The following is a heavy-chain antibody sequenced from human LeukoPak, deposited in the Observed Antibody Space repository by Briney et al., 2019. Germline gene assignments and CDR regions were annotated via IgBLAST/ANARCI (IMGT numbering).Heavy chain of an antibody. D-gene: IGHD3-3*01. Sequence: SETLSLTCTVSGGSISSYYWSWIRQPPGKGLEWIGYIYYSGSTNYNPSLKSRVTISVDTSKNQFSLKLSSVTAADTAVYYCARGFYDFWSPITVERYYYYMDVWGKGTMVTVSS. CDR3: ARGFYDFWSPITVERYYYYMDV. V-gene: IGHV4-59*01. J-gene: IGHJ6*03. CDR1: GGSISSYY. CDR2: IYYSGST.